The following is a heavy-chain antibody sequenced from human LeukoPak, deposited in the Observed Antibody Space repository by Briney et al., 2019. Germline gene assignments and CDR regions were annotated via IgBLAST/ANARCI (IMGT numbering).Heavy chain of an antibody. V-gene: IGHV4-31*03. D-gene: IGHD6-19*01. CDR2: IFYSGST. J-gene: IGHJ4*02. Sequence: PSETLSLTCTVSGGSISSGGYYWSWIRQHPGKGLEWIGYIFYSGSTYYNPSLKGRVTISVDASKNQFSLKLSSVTAADTAVYYCARAGEWLVGGSFDYWGQGTLVTVSS. CDR3: ARAGEWLVGGSFDY. CDR1: GGSISSGGYY.